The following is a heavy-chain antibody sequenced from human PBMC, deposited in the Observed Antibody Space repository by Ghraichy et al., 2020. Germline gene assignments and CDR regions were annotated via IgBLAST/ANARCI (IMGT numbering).Heavy chain of an antibody. CDR2: ISGSGGST. D-gene: IGHD3-10*01. CDR1: GFTFSSYA. V-gene: IGHV3-23*01. Sequence: GGSLRLSCAASGFTFSSYAMSWVRQAPGKGLEWVSAISGSGGSTYYADSVKGRFTISRDNSKNTLYLQMNSLRAEDTAVYYCAKDGVRFGELPEYFQHWGQGTLVTVSS. CDR3: AKDGVRFGELPEYFQH. J-gene: IGHJ1*01.